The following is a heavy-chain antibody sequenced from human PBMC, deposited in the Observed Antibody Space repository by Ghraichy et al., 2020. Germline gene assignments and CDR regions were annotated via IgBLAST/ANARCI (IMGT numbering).Heavy chain of an antibody. D-gene: IGHD1-26*01. CDR1: GGSLGNFY. Sequence: SETLSLTCTVYGGSLGNFYWGWIRQPAGKGLEWIGRINTSGTTNYNPSLKSRVTMAVDTSKNQFSLRLSSVTAADTAVYYCARVRVSATRGAFDIWGQGTIVTVS. J-gene: IGHJ3*02. CDR3: ARVRVSATRGAFDI. CDR2: INTSGTT. V-gene: IGHV4-4*07.